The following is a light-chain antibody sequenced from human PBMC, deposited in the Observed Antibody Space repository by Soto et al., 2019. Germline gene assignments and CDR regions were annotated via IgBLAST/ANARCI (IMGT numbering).Light chain of an antibody. CDR1: TGAVTSGYY. CDR2: STT. J-gene: IGLJ2*01. Sequence: QAVVTQEPSLTVSPGGTVTLTCASSTGAVTSGYYPNWFQQRPGQPPRALIYSTTYKHPWTPARFSGYLVGGKAALTLSGAQPEDEAEYYCLLFYGDGVVFGGGTKLTVI. CDR3: LLFYGDGVV. V-gene: IGLV7-43*01.